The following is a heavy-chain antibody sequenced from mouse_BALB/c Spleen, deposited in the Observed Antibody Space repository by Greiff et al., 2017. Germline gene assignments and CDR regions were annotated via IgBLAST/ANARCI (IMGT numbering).Heavy chain of an antibody. CDR1: GFSLTSYG. CDR2: IWSGGST. V-gene: IGHV2-2*01. CDR3: AREYYGFAY. Sequence: QVQLQQSGPGLVQPSQSLSITCTVSGFSLTSYGVHWVRQSPGKGLEWLGVIWSGGSTDYNAAFISRLSISKDNSKTQVFLKMNSLQTDDTAMYYCAREYYGFAYWGQGTLVTVSA. D-gene: IGHD1-1*01. J-gene: IGHJ3*01.